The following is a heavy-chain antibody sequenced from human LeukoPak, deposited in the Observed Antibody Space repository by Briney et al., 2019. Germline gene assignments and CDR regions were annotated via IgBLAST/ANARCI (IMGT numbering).Heavy chain of an antibody. CDR3: AKGSAVADIYFDY. D-gene: IGHD6-19*01. J-gene: IGHJ4*02. CDR2: MSASDAGT. V-gene: IGHV3-23*01. CDR1: GFTFRSYA. Sequence: GGSLRLSCAAAGFTFRSYAMNWVRQGPGKGLEWVSTMSASDAGTYYAYSVKGRFTISRDNSKNTLYLQMNSLRAEDTAVYYCAKGSAVADIYFDYWGQGTLVTVSS.